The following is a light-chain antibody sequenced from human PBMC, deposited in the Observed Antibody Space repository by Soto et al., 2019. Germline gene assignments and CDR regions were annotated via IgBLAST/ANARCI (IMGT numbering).Light chain of an antibody. V-gene: IGLV2-14*03. CDR1: SSDIGGYNY. J-gene: IGLJ2*01. Sequence: QSALTQPASVSGSPGQSITISCTGTSSDIGGYNYVTWYQQYPDKPPKLMIYDVSNRPSGVSDRFSGSKSGNTASLTISGLQAEDEADYYCSSYTSSSTLVFGGGTKLTVL. CDR2: DVS. CDR3: SSYTSSSTLV.